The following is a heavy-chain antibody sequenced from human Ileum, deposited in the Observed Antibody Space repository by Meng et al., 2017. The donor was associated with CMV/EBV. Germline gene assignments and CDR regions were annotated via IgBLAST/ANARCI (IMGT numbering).Heavy chain of an antibody. CDR1: DGSISYYY. Sequence: QVQPQASGPGLVKPSETLSLTCTVTDGSISYYYGSWIRESADKGLEWIGRISSSGSINYNPSLESRLTLSVDTSKKQLSLKLSSVTAADTAVYYCARAEADTGNFEYWGQGTLVTVSS. V-gene: IGHV4-4*07. CDR3: ARAEADTGNFEY. CDR2: ISSSGSI. D-gene: IGHD6-19*01. J-gene: IGHJ4*02.